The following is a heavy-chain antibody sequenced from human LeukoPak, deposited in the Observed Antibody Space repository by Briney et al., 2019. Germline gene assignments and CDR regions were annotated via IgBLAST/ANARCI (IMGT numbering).Heavy chain of an antibody. J-gene: IGHJ3*02. V-gene: IGHV3-74*01. Sequence: GGSLRLSCAASGFTFSSYWMHWVRQAPGKGLVWVSRINSDGGSTSYADSVKGRVTISRDNAKNTLYLQMNSLRTEDTAVYYCATGSGHGFDIWGQGTMVIVSS. D-gene: IGHD3-10*01. CDR1: GFTFSSYW. CDR2: INSDGGST. CDR3: ATGSGHGFDI.